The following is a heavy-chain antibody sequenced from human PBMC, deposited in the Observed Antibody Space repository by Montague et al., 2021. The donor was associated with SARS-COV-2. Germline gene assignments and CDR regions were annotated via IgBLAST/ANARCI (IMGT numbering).Heavy chain of an antibody. V-gene: IGHV4-39*07. CDR3: ARGPGYSGMLHWFDP. D-gene: IGHD2-2*03. CDR2: IYHTGNT. Sequence: SETLSLTCTVSGGSISGSPYYWGWIRQPPGKGLEWIASIYHTGNTYYNPSLRSRVTISVDTSKNQFSLRLSSVTAADTAVYYCARGPGYSGMLHWFDPWGQGTLVTVSS. CDR1: GGSISGSPYY. J-gene: IGHJ5*02.